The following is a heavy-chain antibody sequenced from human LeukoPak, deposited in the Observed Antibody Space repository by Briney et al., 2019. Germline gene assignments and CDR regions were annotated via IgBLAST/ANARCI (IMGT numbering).Heavy chain of an antibody. CDR3: VRLNNYDTGDGMDV. J-gene: IGHJ6*02. V-gene: IGHV3-21*01. D-gene: IGHD3-22*01. Sequence: GGSLRLSCVASGFSFSNYGMNWVRQPPGKGLEWVSSVSSSSGHIYYADSVKGRLTISRDNAKNSVYLQMNSLTAEDTAVYYCVRLNNYDTGDGMDVWGQGTRVTVSS. CDR1: GFSFSNYG. CDR2: VSSSSGHI.